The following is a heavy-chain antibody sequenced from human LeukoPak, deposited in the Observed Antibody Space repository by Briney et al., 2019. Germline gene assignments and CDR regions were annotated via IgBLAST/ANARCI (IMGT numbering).Heavy chain of an antibody. J-gene: IGHJ4*02. D-gene: IGHD3-10*01. CDR1: GDSVSSSNYY. CDR2: IYYGGNT. CDR3: AREQGTKNFDY. V-gene: IGHV4-61*01. Sequence: SETLSLTCAVSGDSVSSSNYYWSWIRQPPGKGLEWIGYIYYGGNTNYNPSLQSRVTISVDTSKSQFSLKLSSVTAADTAVYYCAREQGTKNFDYWGQGTLVTVSS.